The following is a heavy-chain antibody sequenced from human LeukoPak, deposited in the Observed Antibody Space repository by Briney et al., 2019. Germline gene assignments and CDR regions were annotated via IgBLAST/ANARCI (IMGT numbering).Heavy chain of an antibody. J-gene: IGHJ4*02. CDR3: AKPDTSSWYTFDY. CDR1: GFTFSKSA. D-gene: IGHD6-13*01. Sequence: GGSLRLSCIASGFTFSKSAMGWVRQAPGKGLERVSVISGSGGDTYYADSVKGRFTISRDNSKNTLFLRMSTLRAEDTAVYYCAKPDTSSWYTFDYWGQGTLVTVSS. V-gene: IGHV3-23*01. CDR2: ISGSGGDT.